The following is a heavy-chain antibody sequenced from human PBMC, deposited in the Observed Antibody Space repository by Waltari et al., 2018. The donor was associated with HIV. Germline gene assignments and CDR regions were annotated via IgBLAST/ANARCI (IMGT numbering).Heavy chain of an antibody. CDR3: GRAHDLGGGPGGGGAFDI. D-gene: IGHD3-16*01. J-gene: IGHJ3*02. Sequence: QVQLVESGGGVVQSGRSLRLSCAASGFTFSSYAMHWVRQAPGKGLEWVSVITYEGNTQSYADSVNGLLPIPRENAKKALCLQMNSLRAEDGALYYWGRAHDLGGGPGGGGAFDIWGQGTMVTVSS. CDR1: GFTFSSYA. V-gene: IGHV3-30*01. CDR2: ITYEGNTQ.